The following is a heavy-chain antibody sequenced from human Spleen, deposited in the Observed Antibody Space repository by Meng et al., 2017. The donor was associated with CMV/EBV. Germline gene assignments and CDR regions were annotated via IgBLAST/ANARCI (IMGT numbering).Heavy chain of an antibody. J-gene: IGHJ2*01. CDR1: GFTFSSYS. CDR3: ASRDGYNLYWYFDL. CDR2: ISSGSSYI. V-gene: IGHV3-21*01. Sequence: ASGFTFSSYSMRWVRQAPGKGLEWVSSISSGSSYIYYADSVKGRFTISRDNAKNSLYLQMNSLRAEDTAVYYCASRDGYNLYWYFDLWGRGTLVTVSS. D-gene: IGHD5-24*01.